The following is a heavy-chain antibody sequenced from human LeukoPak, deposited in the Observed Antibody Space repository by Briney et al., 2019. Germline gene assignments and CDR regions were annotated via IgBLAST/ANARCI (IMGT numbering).Heavy chain of an antibody. V-gene: IGHV3-48*03. D-gene: IGHD4-17*01. CDR3: ARNDYGAYYFDY. CDR1: GFTFSSYE. CDR2: ISSSGSTI. Sequence: GGSLRLSCAASGFTFSSYEMNWVRQAPGKGLEWVSYISSSGSTIYYADSVKGRFTISRDNSKNTLYLQMNSLRAEDTAVYYCARNDYGAYYFDYWGQGTLVTVSS. J-gene: IGHJ4*02.